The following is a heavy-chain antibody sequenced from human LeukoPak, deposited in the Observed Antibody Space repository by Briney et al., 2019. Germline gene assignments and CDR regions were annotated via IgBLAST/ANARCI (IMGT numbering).Heavy chain of an antibody. Sequence: PGGSLRLSCAASGFTFSSYAMSWVRQAPGKGLEWVSAISGSGGSTYYADSVKGRFTISRDNSKNTLYLQMNSLRAEDTAVYYCAKDLHSPFPITYYYDRWGQGTLVTVSS. V-gene: IGHV3-23*01. D-gene: IGHD3-22*01. CDR1: GFTFSSYA. CDR3: AKDLHSPFPITYYYDR. J-gene: IGHJ4*02. CDR2: ISGSGGST.